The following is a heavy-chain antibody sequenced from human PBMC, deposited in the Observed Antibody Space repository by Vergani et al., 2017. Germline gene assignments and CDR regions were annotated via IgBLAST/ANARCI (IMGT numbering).Heavy chain of an antibody. Sequence: QVQLVQSGAEVKKPGASVKVSCKASGYTFTSYYMHWVRQAPGQGLEWMGIINPSGGSTSYAQKFQGRVTMTRDTSTSTVYMELNSLRSEDTAVYYCAREGEINCSGGSCYYRGANYYYGMDVWGQGTTVTVSS. CDR2: INPSGGST. CDR1: GYTFTSYY. D-gene: IGHD2-15*01. J-gene: IGHJ6*02. V-gene: IGHV1-46*03. CDR3: AREGEINCSGGSCYYRGANYYYGMDV.